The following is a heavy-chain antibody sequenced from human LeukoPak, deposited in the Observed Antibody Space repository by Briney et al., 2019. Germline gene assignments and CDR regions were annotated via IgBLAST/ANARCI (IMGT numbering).Heavy chain of an antibody. Sequence: SETLSLTCTVSGGSISSGGYYWSWIRQHPGKGLEWIGYIYYSGSTYYNPSLKSRVTISVDTSKNQFSLKLSSVTAADTAVYYCAREVLSLGYSYGFRYYGMDVWGQGTTVTVSS. CDR2: IYYSGST. D-gene: IGHD5-18*01. J-gene: IGHJ6*02. CDR3: AREVLSLGYSYGFRYYGMDV. V-gene: IGHV4-31*03. CDR1: GGSISSGGYY.